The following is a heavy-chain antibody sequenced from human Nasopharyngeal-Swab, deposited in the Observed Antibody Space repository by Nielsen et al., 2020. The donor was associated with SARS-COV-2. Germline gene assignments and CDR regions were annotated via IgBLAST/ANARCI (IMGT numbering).Heavy chain of an antibody. J-gene: IGHJ3*02. CDR1: GGSVSSGSYY. Sequence: GSLRLSCTVPGGSVSSGSYYWSWIRQPPGKGLEWIGYIYYSGSTNYNPSLKSRVTISVDTSKNQFSLKLSSVTAADTAVYYCARVNPVSGSYYDAFDIWGQGTMVTVSS. CDR2: IYYSGST. V-gene: IGHV4-61*01. CDR3: ARVNPVSGSYYDAFDI. D-gene: IGHD1-26*01.